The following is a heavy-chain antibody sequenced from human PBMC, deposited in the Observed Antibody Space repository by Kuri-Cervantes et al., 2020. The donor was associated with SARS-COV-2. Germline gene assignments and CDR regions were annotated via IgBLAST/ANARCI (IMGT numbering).Heavy chain of an antibody. Sequence: ASVKVSCKASGGTFSNYGISWVRQAPGQGLEWMGWINPNSGGTNYAQKFQGRVTMTRDTSTSTVYMELSSLRSEDTAVYYCARDLTGTTSSYYYYGMDVWGQGTTVTVSS. J-gene: IGHJ6*02. D-gene: IGHD1-7*01. CDR2: INPNSGGT. V-gene: IGHV1-8*02. CDR3: ARDLTGTTSSYYYYGMDV. CDR1: GGTFSNYG.